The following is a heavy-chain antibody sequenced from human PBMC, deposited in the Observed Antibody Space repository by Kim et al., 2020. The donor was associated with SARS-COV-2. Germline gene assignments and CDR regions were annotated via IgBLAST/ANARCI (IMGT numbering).Heavy chain of an antibody. J-gene: IGHJ4*02. Sequence: GGSLRLSCVVSGFTFRSPWMSWTRQAPGKGLEWVANIMPDGSEKLYVGSVKGRFSISRDNTKNSLFLQMNSLRVEDTAVYYCARDRCGVGVCGGQGTLVTVSS. CDR3: ARDRCGVGVC. CDR2: IMPDGSEK. D-gene: IGHD2-8*01. CDR1: GFTFRSPW. V-gene: IGHV3-7*03.